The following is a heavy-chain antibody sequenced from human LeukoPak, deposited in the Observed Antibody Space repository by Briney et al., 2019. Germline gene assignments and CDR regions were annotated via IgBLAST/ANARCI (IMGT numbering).Heavy chain of an antibody. Sequence: GASVKVSCKASGYKFTSYSISWVRQAPGQGLEWMGWINPNSGGTNYAQKFQGRVTMTGDTSISTAYMEVSRLISDDTAVYYCARGGSASFDYWGQGTLVTVPS. J-gene: IGHJ4*02. CDR2: INPNSGGT. D-gene: IGHD3-16*01. V-gene: IGHV1-2*02. CDR1: GYKFTSYS. CDR3: ARGGSASFDY.